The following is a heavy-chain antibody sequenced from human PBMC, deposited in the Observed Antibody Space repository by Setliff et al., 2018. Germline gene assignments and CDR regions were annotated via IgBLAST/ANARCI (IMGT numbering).Heavy chain of an antibody. D-gene: IGHD1-26*01. Sequence: NPSETLSLTCTVSGDSISSRRSYWGWFRQPAGKGLEWIGQIYTSWSTNYNPSLKSRVTISLDTSKNQFSLNLSSVTAADTAVYYCARMVGTPDGWFDPWGQGTLVTVAS. V-gene: IGHV4-61*09. CDR3: ARMVGTPDGWFDP. CDR1: GDSISSRRSY. CDR2: IYTSWST. J-gene: IGHJ5*02.